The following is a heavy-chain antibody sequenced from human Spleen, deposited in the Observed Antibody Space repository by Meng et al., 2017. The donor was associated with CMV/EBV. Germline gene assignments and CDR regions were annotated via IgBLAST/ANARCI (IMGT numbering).Heavy chain of an antibody. CDR2: ISYDGSNK. V-gene: IGHV3-30-3*01. D-gene: IGHD4-11*01. J-gene: IGHJ4*02. CDR1: GFTFSSHA. Sequence: GESLKISCAASGFTFSSHAMHWVRQAPGKGLEWVAVISYDGSNKYYADSVKGRFTISRDNSKNTLYLQMNSLRAEDTAVYYCARDDYSNYGDLTGYWGQGTLVTVSS. CDR3: ARDDYSNYGDLTGY.